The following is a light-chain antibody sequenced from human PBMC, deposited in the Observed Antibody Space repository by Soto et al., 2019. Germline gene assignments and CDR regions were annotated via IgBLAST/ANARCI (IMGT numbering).Light chain of an antibody. J-gene: IGLJ2*01. CDR2: EVN. Sequence: QSALTQPPSVSRSPEQSVTISCTGTSGDIGTYNRVSWYQKTPGTAPKVMIYEVNNRPSGVPDRFSGSQSGNTASLTISGLQAEDEADYYCSSYTTSTVVFGGGTKLTVL. CDR3: SSYTTSTVV. CDR1: SGDIGTYNR. V-gene: IGLV2-18*02.